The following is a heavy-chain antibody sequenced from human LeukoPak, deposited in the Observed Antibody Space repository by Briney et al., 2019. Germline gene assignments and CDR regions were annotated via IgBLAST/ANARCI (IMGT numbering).Heavy chain of an antibody. CDR3: ARSRSPGSDAFDI. D-gene: IGHD2-2*01. V-gene: IGHV4-30-2*01. Sequence: SETLSPTCAVSGGSISSGGYSWSWIRQPPGKGLEWIGYIYHSGSTYYNPSLKSRVTISVDRSKNQFSLKLSSVTAADTAVYYCARSRSPGSDAFDIWGQGTMVTVSS. J-gene: IGHJ3*02. CDR2: IYHSGST. CDR1: GGSISSGGYS.